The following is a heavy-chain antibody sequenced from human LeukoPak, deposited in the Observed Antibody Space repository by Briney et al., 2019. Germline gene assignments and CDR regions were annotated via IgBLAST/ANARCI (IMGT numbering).Heavy chain of an antibody. Sequence: TGGSLRLSCAASGFTFSSFSMSWVRQAPGKGLEWVSGISASGGSTYYADSVKGRFIISRDNSKNTLSLQMNSLRAEDTALYFCAKRRCRAGSCNSDEYYFGYWGQGTLVTVSS. CDR2: ISASGGST. CDR3: AKRRCRAGSCNSDEYYFGY. CDR1: GFTFSSFS. D-gene: IGHD1-1*01. V-gene: IGHV3-23*01. J-gene: IGHJ4*02.